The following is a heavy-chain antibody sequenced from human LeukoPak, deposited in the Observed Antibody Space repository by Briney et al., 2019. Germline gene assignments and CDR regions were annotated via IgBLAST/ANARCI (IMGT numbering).Heavy chain of an antibody. CDR2: INHSGST. V-gene: IGHV4-39*07. CDR1: GGSITSGSYY. Sequence: SETLSLTCTVSGGSITSGSYYWSWIRQPPGKGLEWIGEINHSGSTNYNPSLKSRVTISVDTSKNQFSLKLSSVTAADTAVYYCARDQYGAHFDYWGQGTLVTVSS. J-gene: IGHJ4*02. CDR3: ARDQYGAHFDY. D-gene: IGHD4-17*01.